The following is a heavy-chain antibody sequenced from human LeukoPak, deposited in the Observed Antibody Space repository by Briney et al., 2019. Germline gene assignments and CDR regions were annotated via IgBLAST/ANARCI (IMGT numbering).Heavy chain of an antibody. D-gene: IGHD1-1*01. J-gene: IGHJ1*01. V-gene: IGHV1-18*01. CDR1: GGTFSSYA. Sequence: ASVKVSCKASGGTFSSYAISWVRQAPGQGLEWMGWISAYNGNTNYAQKLQGRVTMTTDTSTSTAYMELRSLRSDDTAVYYCARSHKLEPALEHWGQGTLVTVSS. CDR3: ARSHKLEPALEH. CDR2: ISAYNGNT.